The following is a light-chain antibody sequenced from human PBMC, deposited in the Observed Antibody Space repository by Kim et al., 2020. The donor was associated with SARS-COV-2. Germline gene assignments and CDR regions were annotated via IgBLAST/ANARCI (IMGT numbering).Light chain of an antibody. CDR3: NSRDNNNNHVL. Sequence: SYELTQDPAVSVALGQTVRITCQGDSLRTSYATWYQQKAGQAPVLVIYGKNSRPSGIPDRFSGSTSGNTASLTITGARAEDEADYYCNSRDNNNNHVLFAGGTQLTVL. CDR2: GKN. V-gene: IGLV3-19*01. CDR1: SLRTSY. J-gene: IGLJ2*01.